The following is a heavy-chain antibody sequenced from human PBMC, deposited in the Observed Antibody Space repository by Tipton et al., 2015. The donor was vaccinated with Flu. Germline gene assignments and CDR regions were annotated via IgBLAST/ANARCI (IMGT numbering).Heavy chain of an antibody. Sequence: TLSLTCSVSGYSIGSGYYWGWIRQPPGKGLEWIGNIYHTGSTNYNPSLKSRVTISVDKSKNQFSLRLTSVTAADTAVYYCAREESSASPRWFDPWGQGTPVTVSS. CDR2: IYHTGST. V-gene: IGHV4-38-2*02. J-gene: IGHJ5*02. CDR1: GYSIGSGYY. CDR3: AREESSASPRWFDP. D-gene: IGHD6-6*01.